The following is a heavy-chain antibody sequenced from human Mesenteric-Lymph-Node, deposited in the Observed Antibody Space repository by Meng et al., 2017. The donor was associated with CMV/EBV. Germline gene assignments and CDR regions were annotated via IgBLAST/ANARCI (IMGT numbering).Heavy chain of an antibody. J-gene: IGHJ4*02. V-gene: IGHV3-21*01. Sequence: GESLKISCAVSGFSFSGYNMNWVRRAPGKGLEWVAYISSSSNFIYYADSVKGRFTISRDNAENSLYLQMNSLRAEDTAVYYCARVPYGDFISHFDYWGQGTLVTVSS. CDR2: ISSSSNFI. CDR1: GFSFSGYN. D-gene: IGHD4-17*01. CDR3: ARVPYGDFISHFDY.